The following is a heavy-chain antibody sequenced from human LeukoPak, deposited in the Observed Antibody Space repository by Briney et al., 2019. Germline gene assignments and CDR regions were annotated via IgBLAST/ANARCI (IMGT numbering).Heavy chain of an antibody. V-gene: IGHV4-59*01. Sequence: SETLSLTCTVSGGSISSYYWSWIRQPPGKGLEWIGYIYYSGSTNYNPSLKSRVTISVDTSKNQFSLKLSSVTAADTAVYYCARVGSGWSYYFHYWGQGTLVTVSS. J-gene: IGHJ4*02. CDR1: GGSISSYY. CDR2: IYYSGST. CDR3: ARVGSGWSYYFHY. D-gene: IGHD6-19*01.